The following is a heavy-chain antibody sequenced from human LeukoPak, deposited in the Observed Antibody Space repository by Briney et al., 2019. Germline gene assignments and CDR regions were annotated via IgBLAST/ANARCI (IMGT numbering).Heavy chain of an antibody. J-gene: IGHJ5*02. CDR2: IYHSGST. V-gene: IGHV4-59*12. CDR3: ARDLAVAGYNWFDP. D-gene: IGHD6-19*01. CDR1: SGSISSYY. Sequence: SETLSLTCAVSSGSISSYYWSWIRQPPGKGLEWIGYIYHSGSTYYNPSLKSRATISVDRSKNQFSLKLSSVTAADTAVYYCARDLAVAGYNWFDPWGQGTLVTVSS.